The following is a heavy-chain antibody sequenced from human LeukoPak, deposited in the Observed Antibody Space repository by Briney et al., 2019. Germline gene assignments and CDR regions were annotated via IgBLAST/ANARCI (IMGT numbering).Heavy chain of an antibody. CDR2: MYPGDSDT. J-gene: IGHJ3*02. Sequence: GESLKISCKGSGYTLTTYWIGWVRQMPGKGLEWMGIMYPGDSDTRYSPSFQGQVTISADKSISTAYLQWSSLKASDTAMYYCARHFHYYGSGSPDAFDIWGQGTMVTVSS. CDR3: ARHFHYYGSGSPDAFDI. CDR1: GYTLTTYW. D-gene: IGHD3-10*01. V-gene: IGHV5-51*01.